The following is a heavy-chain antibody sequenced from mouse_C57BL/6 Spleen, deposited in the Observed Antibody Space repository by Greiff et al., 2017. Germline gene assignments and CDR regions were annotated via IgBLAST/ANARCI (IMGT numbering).Heavy chain of an antibody. D-gene: IGHD1-1*01. J-gene: IGHJ3*01. V-gene: IGHV3-6*01. Sequence: EVKLQESGPGLVKPSQSLSLTCSVTGYSITSGYYWNWIRQFPGNKLEWMGYISYDGSNNYNPSLKNRISITRDTSKNQFFLKLNSVTTEDTATYYCARGPDYYGSSLGFAYWGQGTLVTVSA. CDR1: GYSITSGYY. CDR2: ISYDGSN. CDR3: ARGPDYYGSSLGFAY.